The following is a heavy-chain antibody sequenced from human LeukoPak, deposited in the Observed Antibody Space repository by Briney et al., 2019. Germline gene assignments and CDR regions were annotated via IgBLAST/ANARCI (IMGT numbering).Heavy chain of an antibody. CDR1: GFTFSSYG. D-gene: IGHD5-18*01. Sequence: GGSLRLSCAASGFTFSSYGMHWVRQAPGKGLEWVAVISYDGSNKYYADSVKGRFTISRDNSKNTLYLQMNSLRAEDTAVYYCAKTPKIQLWSGLYYWGQGTLVTVSS. CDR3: AKTPKIQLWSGLYY. J-gene: IGHJ4*02. CDR2: ISYDGSNK. V-gene: IGHV3-30*18.